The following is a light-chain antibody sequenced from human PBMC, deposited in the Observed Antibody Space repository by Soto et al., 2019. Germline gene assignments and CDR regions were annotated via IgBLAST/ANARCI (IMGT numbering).Light chain of an antibody. CDR1: QSVSSY. CDR3: QQRSNWPPWT. V-gene: IGKV3-11*01. J-gene: IGKJ1*01. Sequence: VLTQSPDTLSLSPGERATLSCRSSQSVSSYLAWYQQKPGQAPRLLIYDASNRATGIPARFSGSGSGTDFTLTISSLEPEDFAVYYCQQRSNWPPWTFGQGTKVDIK. CDR2: DAS.